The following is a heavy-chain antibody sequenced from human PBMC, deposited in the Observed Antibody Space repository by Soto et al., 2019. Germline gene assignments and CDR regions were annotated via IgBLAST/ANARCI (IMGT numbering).Heavy chain of an antibody. CDR2: ISGSGGST. Sequence: EVQLLESGGGLVQPGGSLRLSCAASGFTFSSYAMSWVRQAPGKGLEWVSAISGSGGSTYYADSVKGRFTIARDNSKNTLYLQRNSLRAEDTAVYYCVNPGGGLWFGERFDYWGQGTLVTVSS. V-gene: IGHV3-23*01. D-gene: IGHD3-10*01. CDR1: GFTFSSYA. CDR3: VNPGGGLWFGERFDY. J-gene: IGHJ4*02.